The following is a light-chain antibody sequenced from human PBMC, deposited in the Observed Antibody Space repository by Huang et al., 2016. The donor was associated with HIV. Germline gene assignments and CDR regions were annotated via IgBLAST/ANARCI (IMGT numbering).Light chain of an antibody. CDR2: ATS. J-gene: IGKJ1*01. V-gene: IGKV1-NL1*01. CDR3: QQYQSIPWT. Sequence: DIQMTQSPSSLSASVGDRVTITCRASQGIGNSLAWYQQKPEKPPRLLRYATSRLESGVPSRFRGSGSGTHYTLTITTLQPEDIASYYCQQYQSIPWTFGQGTKVEIK. CDR1: QGIGNS.